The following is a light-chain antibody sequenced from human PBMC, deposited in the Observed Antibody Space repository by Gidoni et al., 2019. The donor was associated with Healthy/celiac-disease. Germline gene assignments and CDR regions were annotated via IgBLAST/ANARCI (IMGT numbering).Light chain of an antibody. CDR3: QQYDNLT. J-gene: IGKJ3*01. CDR1: QDISNY. CDR2: DAS. Sequence: DIQMTQSPSSLSASVGDRVTITCQASQDISNYLNWYQQKPGKAPKLLIYDASNFETGVPSRVSGSGSGTDFTFTISSLQPEAIATYYCQQYDNLTFDPGTKVDIK. V-gene: IGKV1-33*01.